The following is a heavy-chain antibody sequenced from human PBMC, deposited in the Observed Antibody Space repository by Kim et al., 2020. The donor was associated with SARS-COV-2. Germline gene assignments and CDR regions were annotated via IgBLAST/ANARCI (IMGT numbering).Heavy chain of an antibody. D-gene: IGHD4-17*01. CDR3: ARDNGDYVDQHWFDP. V-gene: IGHV3-33*01. Sequence: GGSLRLSCAASGFTFSSYGMHWVRQAPGKGLEWVAVIWYDGSNKYYADSVKGRFTISRDNSKNTLYLQMNSLRAEDTAVYYCARDNGDYVDQHWFDPWGQGTLVTVSS. CDR2: IWYDGSNK. J-gene: IGHJ5*02. CDR1: GFTFSSYG.